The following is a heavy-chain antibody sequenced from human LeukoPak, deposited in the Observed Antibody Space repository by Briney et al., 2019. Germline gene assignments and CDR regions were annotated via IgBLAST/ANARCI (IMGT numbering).Heavy chain of an antibody. Sequence: PGASVRLSCTASGYTFSDYYMHWVRQAPGQGLEWMGWINLNGGGTNYAQPFQGRVTMTRDTSINTAYMELRSLTPDDTGVYYCAMSDPPPRWGVLDVWGQGTTVTVSS. CDR2: INLNGGGT. V-gene: IGHV1-2*02. CDR1: GYTFSDYY. D-gene: IGHD4-23*01. J-gene: IGHJ6*02. CDR3: AMSDPPPRWGVLDV.